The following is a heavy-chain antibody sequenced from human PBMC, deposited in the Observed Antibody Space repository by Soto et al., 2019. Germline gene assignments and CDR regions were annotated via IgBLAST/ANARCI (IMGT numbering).Heavy chain of an antibody. CDR1: GYTFTSYD. CDR2: MNPNSGNT. CDR3: AGGGVGDDFWSGYYYGMDV. D-gene: IGHD3-3*01. V-gene: IGHV1-8*01. Sequence: ASLKVSCKASGYTFTSYDIKWVRQATGQGLEWMGWMNPNSGNTGYAQKFQGRVTMTRNTSISTAYMEPSSLRSEDTAVDYCAGGGVGDDFWSGYYYGMDVWGQGTTVTVSS. J-gene: IGHJ6*02.